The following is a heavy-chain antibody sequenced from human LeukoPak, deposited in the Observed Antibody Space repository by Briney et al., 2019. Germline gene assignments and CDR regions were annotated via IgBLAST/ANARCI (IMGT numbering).Heavy chain of an antibody. CDR3: AHFKAGSFDF. V-gene: IGHV4-39*01. CDR1: GGSISSSNYY. J-gene: IGHJ3*01. D-gene: IGHD2/OR15-2a*01. CDR2: IYYSGNT. Sequence: SETLSLTCTVSGGSISSSNYYWGWIRQPPGKGLEWIGSIYYSGNTYYNPSLKSRVTISVDTSKNQFSLKLTSVTAADTAVYYCAHFKAGSFDFWGQGTMVTVSS.